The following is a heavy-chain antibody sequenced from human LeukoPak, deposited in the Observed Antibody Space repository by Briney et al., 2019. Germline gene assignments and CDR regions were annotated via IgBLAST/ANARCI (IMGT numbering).Heavy chain of an antibody. J-gene: IGHJ4*02. CDR3: ARLGGPAAVDY. CDR2: MYNSGST. V-gene: IGHV4-59*01. D-gene: IGHD2-2*01. Sequence: SETLSLTCTVSDXSISNYYGNWIRQPPGRGLEWIGYMYNSGSTYYNPSLKSRVTISGDTSKNQFSLKLTSVTAADTAVYYCARLGGPAAVDYWGQGTLVTVSS. CDR1: DXSISNYY.